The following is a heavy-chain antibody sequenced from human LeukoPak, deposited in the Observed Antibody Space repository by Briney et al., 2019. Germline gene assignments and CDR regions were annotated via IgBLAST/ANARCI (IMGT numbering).Heavy chain of an antibody. J-gene: IGHJ3*02. CDR2: ITYSSNTI. D-gene: IGHD5-18*01. CDR1: GFTFSDYY. V-gene: IGHV3-11*04. Sequence: GGSLRLSCAASGFTFSDYYMSWIRHAPPEGVEWLSYITYSSNTIYYADSVKGRFTISRDNAKNSLYLQVNTLRVEDSAVYYCARGKYTAAFDIWGQGTMVTVSS. CDR3: ARGKYTAAFDI.